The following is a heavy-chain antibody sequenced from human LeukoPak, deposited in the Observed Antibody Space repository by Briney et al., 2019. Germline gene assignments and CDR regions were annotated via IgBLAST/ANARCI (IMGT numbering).Heavy chain of an antibody. CDR1: GGTFSNYA. D-gene: IGHD3-9*01. V-gene: IGHV1-69*05. J-gene: IGHJ4*02. CDR3: ARGSGYWLDY. CDR2: IIPIFGTA. Sequence: GASVKVSCKASGGTFSNYAISWVRQAPGQGLEWKGGIIPIFGTANYAQKFQGRVTITTDESTSTAYMELSSLRSEDTAVYYCARGSGYWLDYWGQGTLVTVSS.